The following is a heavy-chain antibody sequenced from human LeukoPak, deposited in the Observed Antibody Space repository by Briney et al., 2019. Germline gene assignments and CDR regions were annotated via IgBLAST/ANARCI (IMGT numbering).Heavy chain of an antibody. CDR3: VSRDYPADY. V-gene: IGHV3-74*01. Sequence: PGGSLRLSCAASGFTFSGYGMHWVRQAPGKGLVWVSRINRDGSSTNYADSVKGRFTISRDNAKNTLYLQMKSLRAEDTAVYYCVSRDYPADYWGQGTLVTVSS. CDR1: GFTFSGYG. J-gene: IGHJ4*02. D-gene: IGHD5-24*01. CDR2: INRDGSST.